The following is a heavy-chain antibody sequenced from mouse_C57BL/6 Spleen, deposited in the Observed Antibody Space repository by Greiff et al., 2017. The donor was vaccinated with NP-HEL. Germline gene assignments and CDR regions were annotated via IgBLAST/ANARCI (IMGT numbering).Heavy chain of an antibody. CDR1: GYTFTSYG. CDR2: IYPRSGNT. CDR3: ARTGDYDYDGDYYAMDY. V-gene: IGHV1-81*01. J-gene: IGHJ4*01. Sequence: VKLQESGAELARPGASVKLSCKASGYTFTSYGISWVKQRTGQGLEWIGEIYPRSGNTYYNEKFKGKATLPADKSSSTAYMELRSLTSEDSAVYFCARTGDYDYDGDYYAMDYWGQGTSVTVSS. D-gene: IGHD2-4*01.